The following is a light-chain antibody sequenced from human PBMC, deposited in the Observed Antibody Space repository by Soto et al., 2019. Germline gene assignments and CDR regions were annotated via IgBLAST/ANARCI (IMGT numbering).Light chain of an antibody. J-gene: IGKJ3*01. CDR1: QDVSRY. Sequence: DIQLTQSPSFLSASVGDRVTITCRASQDVSRYLAWYQQKPGKAPNLLIYAASSLRSGVPSGFIGSGADTEFNLTISSLQPEDFATDYCQQLNSYVFAFGPGTKVDIK. CDR2: AAS. CDR3: QQLNSYVFA. V-gene: IGKV1-9*01.